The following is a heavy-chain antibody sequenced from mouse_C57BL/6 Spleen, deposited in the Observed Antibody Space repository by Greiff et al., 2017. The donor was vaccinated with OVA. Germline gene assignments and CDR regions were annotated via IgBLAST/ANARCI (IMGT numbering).Heavy chain of an antibody. CDR2: ISDGGSYT. CDR1: GFTFSSYA. J-gene: IGHJ1*03. D-gene: IGHD3-3*01. CDR3: AREGWDWYFDV. Sequence: VQLKESGGGLVKPGGSLKLSCAASGFTFSSYAMSWVRQTPEKRLEWVATISDGGSYTYYPDNVKGRFTISRDNAKNNLYLQMSHLKSEDTAMYYCAREGWDWYFDVWGTGTTVTVSS. V-gene: IGHV5-4*01.